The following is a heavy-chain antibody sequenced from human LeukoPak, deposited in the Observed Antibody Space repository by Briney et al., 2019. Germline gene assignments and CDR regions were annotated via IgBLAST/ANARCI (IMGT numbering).Heavy chain of an antibody. Sequence: SQTLSLTCAISGDSVSSNSAAWNWIRQSPSRGLEWLGRTYYRSKWYNDYAVSVKSRITINPDTSKNQFSLQLNSVTPEDTAVYYCARAYRRYLYYYYYMDVWGKGTTVTVSS. V-gene: IGHV6-1*01. CDR1: GDSVSSNSAA. J-gene: IGHJ6*03. D-gene: IGHD1-26*01. CDR2: TYYRSKWYN. CDR3: ARAYRRYLYYYYYMDV.